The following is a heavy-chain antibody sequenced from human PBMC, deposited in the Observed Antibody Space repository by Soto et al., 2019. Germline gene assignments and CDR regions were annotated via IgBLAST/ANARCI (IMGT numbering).Heavy chain of an antibody. V-gene: IGHV1-2*04. Sequence: QVQLVQSGAEVKKPGASVKVSCKASGYTFTGYYMHWVRQAPGQGLEWMGWINPNSGGTNYAQKFQGWVTMTRDTSISTAYMERSRLRSDDTAVYYWARFKGHQKGVFDSWGQGTLVTVSS. D-gene: IGHD3-16*01. CDR2: INPNSGGT. CDR3: ARFKGHQKGVFDS. J-gene: IGHJ4*02. CDR1: GYTFTGYY.